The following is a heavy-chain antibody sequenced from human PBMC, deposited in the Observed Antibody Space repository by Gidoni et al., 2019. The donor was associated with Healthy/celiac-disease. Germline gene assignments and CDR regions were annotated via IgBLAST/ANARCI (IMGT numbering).Heavy chain of an antibody. D-gene: IGHD6-19*01. CDR1: GFPFSSYA. CDR3: ARDWSVASSGWAG. J-gene: IGHJ4*02. Sequence: QVQLVASGGGVVQPGRSLRLSCAASGFPFSSYAMHWVRQAPGKGLEWVAVISYDGSNKYYADSVKGRFTISRDNSKNTLYLQMNSLRAEDTAVYYCARDWSVASSGWAGWGQGTLVTVSS. V-gene: IGHV3-30-3*01. CDR2: ISYDGSNK.